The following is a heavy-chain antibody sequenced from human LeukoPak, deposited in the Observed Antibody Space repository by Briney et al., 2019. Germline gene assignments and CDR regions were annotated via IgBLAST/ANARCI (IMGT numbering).Heavy chain of an antibody. V-gene: IGHV3-15*01. CDR2: IKSKSDGGTT. CDR3: TGLGDYSSSWVDF. J-gene: IGHJ4*02. Sequence: GGSLRLSCAASGFTFSNAWMTWVHQAPGKGLEWVGRIKSKSDGGTTEYAAPVKGRFTISIDESKNTLYLQMNSLKTEDTAVYYCTGLGDYSSSWVDFWGQGTLVTVSS. CDR1: GFTFSNAW. D-gene: IGHD6-13*01.